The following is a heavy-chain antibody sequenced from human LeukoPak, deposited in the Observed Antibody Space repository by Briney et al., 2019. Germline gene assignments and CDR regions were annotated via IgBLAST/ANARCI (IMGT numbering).Heavy chain of an antibody. CDR2: VDWDDDK. J-gene: IGHJ4*02. CDR1: GFSLSTSGIC. Sequence: SGPALVKPTQTLTLTCTFSGFSLSTSGICVSWIRQPPGKALEWLPRVDWDDDKYYSTSLKTRLTISTGTSKNLVVLTMTPMDPVDTAPYYCARIRYDSSGYPPNFDSWGQGTLVTVSS. V-gene: IGHV2-70*11. D-gene: IGHD3-22*01. CDR3: ARIRYDSSGYPPNFDS.